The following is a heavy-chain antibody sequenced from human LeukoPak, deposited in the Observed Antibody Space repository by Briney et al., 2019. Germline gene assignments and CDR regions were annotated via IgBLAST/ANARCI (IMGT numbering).Heavy chain of an antibody. CDR3: ARDDGIGGPFDY. D-gene: IGHD4-23*01. V-gene: IGHV3-53*01. CDR1: GFTVTSNF. CDR2: IHSGGTT. J-gene: IGHJ4*02. Sequence: SGGSLRLSCAVSGFTVTSNFMSWVRQAPGKGLEWVSVIHSGGTTDYADSVKGRFTISRDNSKNTLYLQMNSLRAEDTAVYYCARDDGIGGPFDYWGQGTLVTVSS.